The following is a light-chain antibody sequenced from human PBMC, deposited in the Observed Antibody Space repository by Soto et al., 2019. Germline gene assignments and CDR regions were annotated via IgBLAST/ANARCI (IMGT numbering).Light chain of an antibody. CDR1: QAIGNY. Sequence: DIQLTQSPSFLSASVEDRVTITCRASQAIGNYLAWYQQRPGKAPKVLIYAASILQSGVPSRFSGSGSGTEFTLTISSLQPEDFATFYCQQLNSYPRSFGQGTKVEIE. V-gene: IGKV1-9*01. J-gene: IGKJ1*01. CDR2: AAS. CDR3: QQLNSYPRS.